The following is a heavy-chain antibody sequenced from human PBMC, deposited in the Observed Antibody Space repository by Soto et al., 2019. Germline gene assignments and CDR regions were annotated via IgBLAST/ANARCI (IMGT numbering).Heavy chain of an antibody. D-gene: IGHD3-3*01. CDR1: GGSFSGNY. V-gene: IGHV4-34*01. CDR3: ARGVNLEWLFAPFDY. CDR2: INPSGST. J-gene: IGHJ4*02. Sequence: QVQLQQWGAGLLKPSETLSLTCAVYGGSFSGNYWSGIRQPPGKGLEWIGEINPSGSTNYNPSLKSRVTITVDTSKIQLSLKLSSVTAADTAVYHGARGVNLEWLFAPFDYWGQGTLVTVPS.